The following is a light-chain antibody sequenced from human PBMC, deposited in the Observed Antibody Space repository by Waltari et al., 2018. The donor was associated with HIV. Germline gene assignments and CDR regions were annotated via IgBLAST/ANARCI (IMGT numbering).Light chain of an antibody. J-gene: IGLJ2*01. CDR3: AAWDDSLIGVI. CDR2: TND. Sequence: QSVLTQPPSASGTPGQRVTISCSGSSSNIGSHSVNWYQQLPGTAPKLLIYTNDQRPSGGPARFSGSKSGTSASLAITGLQSKDEADYYCAAWDDSLIGVIFGGGTKLTVL. V-gene: IGLV1-44*01. CDR1: SSNIGSHS.